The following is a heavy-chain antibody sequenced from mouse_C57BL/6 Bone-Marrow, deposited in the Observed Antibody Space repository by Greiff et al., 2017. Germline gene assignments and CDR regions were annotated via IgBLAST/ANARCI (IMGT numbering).Heavy chain of an antibody. J-gene: IGHJ2*01. V-gene: IGHV1-54*01. Sequence: VQLVESGAELVRPGTSVKVSCKASGYAFTNYLIEWVKQRPGQGLEWIGVINPGSGGTNYNEKFKGKATLTADKSSSTAYMQLSSLTSEDSAVYFCARRGDGAFDDWGQGTTLTVSS. CDR2: INPGSGGT. CDR1: GYAFTNYL. CDR3: ARRGDGAFDD.